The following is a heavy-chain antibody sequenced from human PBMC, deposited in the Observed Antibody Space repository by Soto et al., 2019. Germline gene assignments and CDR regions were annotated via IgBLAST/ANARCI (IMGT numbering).Heavy chain of an antibody. Sequence: LRLSCTASGFAFSRYAMSCVRQAPGKGLDWVSAITRTDSTYYADSVKGRFTISRDNSRNTLYLQMTSLRAEDTAVYYCTRAAFRSGSFYAFGIWGQGTKVTVSS. J-gene: IGHJ3*02. D-gene: IGHD6-19*01. CDR1: GFAFSRYA. V-gene: IGHV3-23*01. CDR2: ITRTDST. CDR3: TRAAFRSGSFYAFGI.